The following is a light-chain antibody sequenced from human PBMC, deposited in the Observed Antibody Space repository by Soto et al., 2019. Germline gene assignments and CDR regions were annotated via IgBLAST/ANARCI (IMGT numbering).Light chain of an antibody. Sequence: QSVLTQPPSASGTPGRRVTISCSGSSSNIGSNTVNWYQQLPGTAPKLLIYSNNQRPSGVTDRFSGSKSGTSASLAISGLQSEDEDDYYCAAWDDSLNGLYVFGTGTKLTVL. CDR3: AAWDDSLNGLYV. J-gene: IGLJ1*01. CDR2: SNN. V-gene: IGLV1-44*01. CDR1: SSNIGSNT.